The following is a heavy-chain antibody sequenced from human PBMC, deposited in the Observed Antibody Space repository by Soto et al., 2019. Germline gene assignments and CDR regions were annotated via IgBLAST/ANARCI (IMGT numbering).Heavy chain of an antibody. D-gene: IGHD1-26*01. CDR2: IYDSGST. CDR1: GGSISSAYYY. CDR3: ARGPSWDKVDY. J-gene: IGHJ4*02. V-gene: IGHV4-30-4*01. Sequence: QVQLQESGPGLVKPSQTLSLTCTVSGGSISSAYYYWSWIRQPPGKGLEWIGHIYDSGSTYSNPSLPSQVTISMDTSQNQFSLRLSSVTAADTAVYYCARGPSWDKVDYWGQGTLVTVSS.